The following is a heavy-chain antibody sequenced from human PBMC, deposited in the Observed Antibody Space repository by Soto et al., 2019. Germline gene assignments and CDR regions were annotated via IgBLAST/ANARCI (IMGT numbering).Heavy chain of an antibody. V-gene: IGHV1-69*08. CDR1: GWSLSSDL. Sequence: SVKGSCKAAGWSLSSDLISWLRQAPGQGLEWMGRIIPILGTANYAQKFQGRVTITADKSTSTAYMELNSLRSEDTAVYYCVRGSPIGSTYSGYDGIDYWGQGTLVTVSS. CDR3: VRGSPIGSTYSGYDGIDY. J-gene: IGHJ4*02. D-gene: IGHD5-12*01. CDR2: IIPILGTA.